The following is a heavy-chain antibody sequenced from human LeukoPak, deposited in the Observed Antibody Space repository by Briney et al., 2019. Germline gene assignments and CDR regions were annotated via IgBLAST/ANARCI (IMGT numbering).Heavy chain of an antibody. CDR2: IYYSGST. CDR1: GGSISNYY. V-gene: IGHV4-59*01. Sequence: SETLSLTCTVSGGSISNYYWSWIRQPPGKGLEWIGYIYYSGSTNYNPSLKSRVTISVDTSKNQFSLKLSSVTAADTALYYCARDSGDGGGSWLWFDPWGQGILVTVSS. J-gene: IGHJ5*02. D-gene: IGHD2-15*01. CDR3: ARDSGDGGGSWLWFDP.